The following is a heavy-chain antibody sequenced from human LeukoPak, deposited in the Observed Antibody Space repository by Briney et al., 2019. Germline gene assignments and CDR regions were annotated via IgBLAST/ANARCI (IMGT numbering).Heavy chain of an antibody. CDR2: INHGGST. V-gene: IGHV4-34*01. CDR3: ARALDYYDILTGYYMTDAFDV. J-gene: IGHJ3*01. Sequence: SETLSLTCAIYGGSFSGYYWSWIRQPPGKGLEWIGEINHGGSTNYNPSLKSRVTISVDTSKNKFSLKLRSVTAADTAVYYCARALDYYDILTGYYMTDAFDVWGQGTMVTVSS. CDR1: GGSFSGYY. D-gene: IGHD3-9*01.